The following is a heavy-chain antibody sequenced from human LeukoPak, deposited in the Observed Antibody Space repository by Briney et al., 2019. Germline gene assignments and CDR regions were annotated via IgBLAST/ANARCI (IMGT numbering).Heavy chain of an antibody. CDR3: ARDSPYSDYLIGGAFNI. CDR2: IYSDGTT. Sequence: PGGSLRLSCAASGFTFSSYSMSWVRQAPGKGLEWVSVIYSDGTTYYADSVKGRFTISRDNSKNTLYLQMNSLGAEDTAVYYCARDSPYSDYLIGGAFNIWGQGTMVTVSS. D-gene: IGHD4-11*01. V-gene: IGHV3-53*01. CDR1: GFTFSSYS. J-gene: IGHJ3*02.